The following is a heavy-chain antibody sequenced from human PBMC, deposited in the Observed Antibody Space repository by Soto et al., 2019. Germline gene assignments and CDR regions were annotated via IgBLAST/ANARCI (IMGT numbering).Heavy chain of an antibody. CDR2: IIPILGIA. Sequence: QVQLAQSGAEVKKPGSSVKVSCKASGGTFSSYTISWVRQAPGQGLEWMGRIIPILGIANYAQKFQGRVTITADKSTSTAYMELSSLRSEDTAVYYCARGGIVVVVAALDDAFDIWGQGTMVTVSS. J-gene: IGHJ3*02. CDR3: ARGGIVVVVAALDDAFDI. D-gene: IGHD2-15*01. CDR1: GGTFSSYT. V-gene: IGHV1-69*02.